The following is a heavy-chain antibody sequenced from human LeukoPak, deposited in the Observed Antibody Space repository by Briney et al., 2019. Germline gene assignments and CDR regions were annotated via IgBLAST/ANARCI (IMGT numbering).Heavy chain of an antibody. CDR1: GFTFSSYS. Sequence: PGGSLRLSCAASGFTFSSYSMNWVRQAPGKGLEWVSFISSSSSYIYYADSVKGRFTISRDNAKNSLYLQMNSLRAEDTAVYYCARIHSNYPFDIWGQGTMVTVSS. V-gene: IGHV3-21*01. D-gene: IGHD4-11*01. CDR3: ARIHSNYPFDI. CDR2: ISSSSSYI. J-gene: IGHJ3*02.